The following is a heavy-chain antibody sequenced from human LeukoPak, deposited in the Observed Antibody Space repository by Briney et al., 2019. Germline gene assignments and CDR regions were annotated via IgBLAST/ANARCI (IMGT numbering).Heavy chain of an antibody. CDR1: VRPLRSYH. V-gene: IGHV4-59*08. CDR3: ARLYGGYCSGGSCYSGANRFDP. CDR2: KNYSRGI. Sequence: SDTLSLTCTVHVRPLRSYHWRWIPQTRGKGQERIRYKNYSRGIYYNPCLKSRVTISVDTSKNQFTLKLSSVTAADTAVYYCARLYGGYCSGGSCYSGANRFDPWGQGTLVSVCS. J-gene: IGHJ5*02. D-gene: IGHD2-15*01.